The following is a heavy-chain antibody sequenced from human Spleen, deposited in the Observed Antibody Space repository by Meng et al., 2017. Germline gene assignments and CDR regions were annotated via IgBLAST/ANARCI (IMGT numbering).Heavy chain of an antibody. Sequence: GESLKISCAASGFTFSSYWLHWVRQAPGKGLVWVSRNNSDGSSTGYADSVKGRFTISRDNAKNTLYLQMNSLRAEDTAVYYCARVVAAAAYYFDYWGQGTLVTVSS. D-gene: IGHD6-13*01. CDR2: NNSDGSST. V-gene: IGHV3-74*01. CDR3: ARVVAAAAYYFDY. CDR1: GFTFSSYW. J-gene: IGHJ4*02.